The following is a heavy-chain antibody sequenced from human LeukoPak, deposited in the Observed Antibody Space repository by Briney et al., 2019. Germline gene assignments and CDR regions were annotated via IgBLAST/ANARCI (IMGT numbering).Heavy chain of an antibody. CDR1: GFTFSSYS. CDR2: ISSSSSYI. J-gene: IGHJ4*02. V-gene: IGHV3-21*01. Sequence: GGSLRLSCAASGFTFSSYSMNWVRQAPGKGLEWVSSISSSSSYIYYADSVKGRFTISRDNAKNSLYLQMNSLRAEDTAVYYCARGQRGYSYGSGYWGQGTLVTVSS. CDR3: ARGQRGYSYGSGY. D-gene: IGHD5-18*01.